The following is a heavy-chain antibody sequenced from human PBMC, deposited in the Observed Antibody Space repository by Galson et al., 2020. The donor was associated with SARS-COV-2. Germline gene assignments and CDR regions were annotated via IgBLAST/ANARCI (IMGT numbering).Heavy chain of an antibody. CDR1: GFTFSSYG. CDR2: ISYDGSNK. D-gene: IGHD4-17*01. J-gene: IGHJ3*02. Sequence: GGSLRLSCAASGFTFSSYGMHWVRQAPATGLEWVAVISYDGSNKYYADSVKGRFTISRDNSKNTLYLQMNSLRAEDTAVYYCAKDYGDYGAFDIWGQGTMVTVSS. CDR3: AKDYGDYGAFDI. V-gene: IGHV3-30*18.